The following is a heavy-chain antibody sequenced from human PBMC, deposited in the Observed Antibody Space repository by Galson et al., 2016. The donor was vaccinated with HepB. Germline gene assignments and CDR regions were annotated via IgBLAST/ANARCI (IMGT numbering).Heavy chain of an antibody. CDR1: GRPINSYY. J-gene: IGHJ6*03. V-gene: IGHV4-59*01. CDR3: ARDLGTTEFDYYMDL. D-gene: IGHD1-7*01. Sequence: ETLSLTCTVSGRPINSYYWSWIRHLPGTGLEWIGYIYFTGFTAYNPSLRSRATISIDTSRNQFSLQLTSLSAADTAVYYCARDLGTTEFDYYMDLWGKGTTVTVSS. CDR2: IYFTGFT.